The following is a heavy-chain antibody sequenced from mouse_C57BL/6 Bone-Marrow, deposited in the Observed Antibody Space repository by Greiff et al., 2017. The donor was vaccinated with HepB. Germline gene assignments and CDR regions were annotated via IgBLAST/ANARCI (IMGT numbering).Heavy chain of an antibody. V-gene: IGHV1-55*01. J-gene: IGHJ3*01. Sequence: VKQRPGQGLEWIGDIYPGSGSTNYNEKFKSKATLTVDTSSSTAYMQLSSLTSEDSAVYYCARGLWLRRAWFAYWGQGTLVTVSA. CDR3: ARGLWLRRAWFAY. D-gene: IGHD2-2*01. CDR2: IYPGSGST.